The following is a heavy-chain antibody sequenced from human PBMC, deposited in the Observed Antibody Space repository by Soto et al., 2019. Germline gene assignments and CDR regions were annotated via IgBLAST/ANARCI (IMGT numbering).Heavy chain of an antibody. Sequence: EVQLVESGGGLVQPGGSLRLSCAASGFTLRSYEMTWVRQAPGKGLEWLSYISSGGTTIYYADSVKGRFTISRDNAKNSLSLQMNSPRAERTAVYYSAALRFLEWLPPGTMVVWGQGTRVTVTS. CDR2: ISSGGTTI. CDR1: GFTLRSYE. CDR3: AALRFLEWLPPGTMVV. V-gene: IGHV3-48*03. D-gene: IGHD3-3*01. J-gene: IGHJ6*02.